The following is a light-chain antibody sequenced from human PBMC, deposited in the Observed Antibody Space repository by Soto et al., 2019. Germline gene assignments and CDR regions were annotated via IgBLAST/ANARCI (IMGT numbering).Light chain of an antibody. Sequence: QAVVTQEPSFSVSPGGTVTLTCGLSSGSVSTNYYPSWYQQTPGQAPRTLIYSTNTRSSGVPDRFSGSILGNKAALTITGAQAEDESDYYCVLYMGSGIGVFGGGTKLTVL. CDR1: SGSVSTNYY. CDR3: VLYMGSGIGV. CDR2: STN. J-gene: IGLJ3*02. V-gene: IGLV8-61*01.